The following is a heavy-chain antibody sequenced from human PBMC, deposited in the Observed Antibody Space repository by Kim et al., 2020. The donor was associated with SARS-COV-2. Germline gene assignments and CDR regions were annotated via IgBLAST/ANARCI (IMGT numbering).Heavy chain of an antibody. Sequence: SVKGGFTISRENSKNTLYLQMNGLRSEDTAVYYCAKDRAGATRFNYGLDAWGQGTTVTVSS. V-gene: IGHV3-30*02. D-gene: IGHD1-26*01. CDR3: AKDRAGATRFNYGLDA. J-gene: IGHJ6*02.